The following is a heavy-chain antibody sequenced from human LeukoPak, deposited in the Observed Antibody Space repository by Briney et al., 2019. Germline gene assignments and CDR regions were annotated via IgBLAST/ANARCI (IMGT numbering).Heavy chain of an antibody. CDR3: AKPYSSGWTTDAFDI. V-gene: IGHV3-30*18. Sequence: GRSLRLSCAASGFTFSSYGMHWVRQAPGKGLEWVAVISYDGSNKYYADSVKGRFTISRDNSKNTLYLQMNSLRAEDTAVYYCAKPYSSGWTTDAFDIWGQGTMVTVSS. CDR1: GFTFSSYG. D-gene: IGHD6-19*01. J-gene: IGHJ3*02. CDR2: ISYDGSNK.